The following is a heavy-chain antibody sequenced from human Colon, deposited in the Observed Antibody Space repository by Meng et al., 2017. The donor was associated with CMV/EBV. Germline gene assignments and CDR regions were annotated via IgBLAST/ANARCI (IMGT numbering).Heavy chain of an antibody. D-gene: IGHD3-22*01. CDR1: GGSVTSGGYY. CDR2: IYYSGST. CDR3: ARGDYYDSSAVLRD. J-gene: IGHJ4*02. Sequence: SETLSLTCTVSGGSVTSGGYYWSWIRQPPGKGLEWIAYIYYSGSTNYNPSLKSRVTISVDTSKNQFSLKLSSMTAADTAVYYCARGDYYDSSAVLRDWGQGTLVTVSS. V-gene: IGHV4-61*08.